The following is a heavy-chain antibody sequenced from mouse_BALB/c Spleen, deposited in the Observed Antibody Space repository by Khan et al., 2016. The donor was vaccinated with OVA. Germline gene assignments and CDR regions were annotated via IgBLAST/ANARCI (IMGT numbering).Heavy chain of an antibody. Sequence: QIQLVQSGAELAKPGASVKMSCTASGYTFTTYWIHWIKQRPGQGLEWIGYINPSTGYTEYNKNFKGKATLTADDTSSTVYMQLNSLTSADSADCYCARRGLYGLLAYWGQGTLVTVSA. CDR2: INPSTGYT. CDR1: GYTFTTYW. J-gene: IGHJ3*01. V-gene: IGHV1-7*01. CDR3: ARRGLYGLLAY. D-gene: IGHD2-10*02.